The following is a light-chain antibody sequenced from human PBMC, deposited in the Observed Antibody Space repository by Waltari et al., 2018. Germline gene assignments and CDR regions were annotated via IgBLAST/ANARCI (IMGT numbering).Light chain of an antibody. V-gene: IGKV4-1*01. CDR1: QSILYNFNSKKY. CDR3: QQYYTNPIT. Sequence: DIVMTQSPDSLAVSLGERATINCKSGQSILYNFNSKKYLAGYQQKPGQPPKLIISWASISESGVPDRCSGSGSGIDFALTISSLQAEDVAVYYCQQYYTNPITFGPGTKLEIK. J-gene: IGKJ3*01. CDR2: WAS.